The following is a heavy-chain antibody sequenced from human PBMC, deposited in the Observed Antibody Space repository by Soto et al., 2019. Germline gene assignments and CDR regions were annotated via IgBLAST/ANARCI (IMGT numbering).Heavy chain of an antibody. D-gene: IGHD1-26*01. Sequence: ASVKVSCKASGYTFTSYGISWVRQAPGQGLEWMGWISAYNGNTNYAQKLQGRVTMTTDTSTSTAYMELRSLRSDDTAVYYCARATPLLGKYYYGMDVWGQGTTVTAP. CDR3: ARATPLLGKYYYGMDV. V-gene: IGHV1-18*01. CDR1: GYTFTSYG. J-gene: IGHJ6*02. CDR2: ISAYNGNT.